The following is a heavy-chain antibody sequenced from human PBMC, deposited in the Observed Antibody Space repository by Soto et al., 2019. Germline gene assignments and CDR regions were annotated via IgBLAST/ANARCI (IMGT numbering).Heavy chain of an antibody. Sequence: ASETLSLTCSVSGGSISSSYWSWIRQPAGKGLEWIGRAYPSGSTNYNPSLKSRVTMSVDMSKNQFSLKLSSVTAADTAVYYCARELEVYYYDSSGPPHGFDIWGQGTMVTVSS. CDR1: GGSISSSY. CDR2: AYPSGST. J-gene: IGHJ3*02. V-gene: IGHV4-4*07. D-gene: IGHD3-22*01. CDR3: ARELEVYYYDSSGPPHGFDI.